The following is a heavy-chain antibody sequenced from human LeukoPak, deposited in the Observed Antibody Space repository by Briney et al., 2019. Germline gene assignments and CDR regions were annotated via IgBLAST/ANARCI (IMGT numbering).Heavy chain of an antibody. V-gene: IGHV4-30-2*01. D-gene: IGHD1-14*01. J-gene: IGHJ3*01. CDR2: IYHSGST. Sequence: PSETLSLTCAVSGGSISSGGYSWSWIRQPPGKGLEWIGYIYHSGSTYYNPSLKSRVTISVDRSKNQFSLKLSSVTAADTAVYYCARGQGIFNLWGLGTMVTVSS. CDR3: ARGQGIFNL. CDR1: GGSISSGGYS.